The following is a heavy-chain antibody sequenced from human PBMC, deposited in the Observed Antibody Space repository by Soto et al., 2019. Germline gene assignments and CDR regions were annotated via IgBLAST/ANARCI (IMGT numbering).Heavy chain of an antibody. Sequence: SVKVSCKASGGTFSSYAISWVRRAPGQGLEWMGGIIPIFGTANYAQKFQGRVTITADESTSTAYMELSSLRSEDTAVYYCANRENYYYYGMDVWGQGTTVTVSS. CDR2: IIPIFGTA. CDR1: GGTFSSYA. V-gene: IGHV1-69*13. J-gene: IGHJ6*02. CDR3: ANRENYYYYGMDV.